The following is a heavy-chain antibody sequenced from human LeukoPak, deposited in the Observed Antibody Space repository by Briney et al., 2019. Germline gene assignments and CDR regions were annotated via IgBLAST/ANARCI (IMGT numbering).Heavy chain of an antibody. CDR1: GGSFSGYY. CDR2: INHSGST. V-gene: IGHV4-34*01. J-gene: IGHJ5*02. Sequence: SETLSLTCAVYGGSFSGYYWSWIRQPPGKGLEWIGEINHSGSTNYNPSLKSRVTISVDTSKNQFSLKLSSVTAADTAVYYCARGLSRSSGHNWFDPWGQGTLVTVSS. D-gene: IGHD6-25*01. CDR3: ARGLSRSSGHNWFDP.